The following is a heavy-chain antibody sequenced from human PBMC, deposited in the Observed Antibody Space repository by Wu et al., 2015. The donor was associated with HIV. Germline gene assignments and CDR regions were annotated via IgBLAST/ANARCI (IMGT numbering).Heavy chain of an antibody. CDR3: AKHKGYCSGGSCYSKRAEYFQH. Sequence: QVQVVQSGAEVKKPGSSVKVSCKASGDTFNSYAISWVRQAPGQGLEWMGWISAYNGNTNYAQKLQGRVTMTTDTSTSTAYMELRSLRSDDTAVYYCAKHKGYCSGGSCYSKRAEYFQHWGQGTLVTVSS. J-gene: IGHJ1*01. D-gene: IGHD2-15*01. CDR1: GDTFNSYA. CDR2: ISAYNGNT. V-gene: IGHV1-18*01.